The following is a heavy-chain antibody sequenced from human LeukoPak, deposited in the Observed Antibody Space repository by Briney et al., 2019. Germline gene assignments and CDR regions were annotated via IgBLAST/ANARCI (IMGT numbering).Heavy chain of an antibody. Sequence: PRGSLRLSCVASGFTFCTYVTRRVRPAPGKGLGWVAFLVSEGIKKNYADSVTGRFTISRDNSKSTLYLQMNSLRVDDTAMYYCAKDSVAHDYGDYIFDHWGQGTLVTVSS. CDR2: LVSEGIKK. J-gene: IGHJ4*02. D-gene: IGHD4-17*01. CDR1: GFTFCTYV. CDR3: AKDSVAHDYGDYIFDH. V-gene: IGHV3-30*02.